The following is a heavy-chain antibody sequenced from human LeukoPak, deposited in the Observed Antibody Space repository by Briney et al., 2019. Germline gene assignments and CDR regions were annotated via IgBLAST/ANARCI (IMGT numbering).Heavy chain of an antibody. Sequence: SQTLSLTCAISGDSVSSNRAAWNWIRQSPSRGLEWLGRTYYRSKWYNNYAVSVKSRITINPDTSKNQFSLQLNSVTPEDTAVYYCARVPMVRGLVLYFDYWGQGTLVTVSS. V-gene: IGHV6-1*01. CDR2: TYYRSKWYN. J-gene: IGHJ4*02. D-gene: IGHD3-10*01. CDR1: GDSVSSNRAA. CDR3: ARVPMVRGLVLYFDY.